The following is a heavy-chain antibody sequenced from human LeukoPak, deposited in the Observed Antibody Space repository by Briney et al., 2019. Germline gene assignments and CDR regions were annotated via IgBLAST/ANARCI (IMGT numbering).Heavy chain of an antibody. CDR1: GGSMSSYY. J-gene: IGHJ5*02. D-gene: IGHD3-10*01. V-gene: IGHV4-59*01. Sequence: KPSETLSLTCTVSGGSMSSYYWSWIRQPPGKGLEWIGYIYYIGSTNCNPSLKSRVTISVDTSKNQFSLKLSSVTAADTAVYYCARDGSGSYYKWFDPWGQGTLVTVSS. CDR2: IYYIGST. CDR3: ARDGSGSYYKWFDP.